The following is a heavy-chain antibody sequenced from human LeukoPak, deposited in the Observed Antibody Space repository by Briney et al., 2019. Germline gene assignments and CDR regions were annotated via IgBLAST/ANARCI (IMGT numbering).Heavy chain of an antibody. D-gene: IGHD6-13*01. CDR3: AKGSPPSGIAAAGSYMDV. V-gene: IGHV3-23*01. Sequence: GGSLRLSCAASGFTFSSYGMSWVRQAPGKGLEWVSAISGSGGSTYYADSVKGRFTISGDNSKNTLYLQMNSLRAEDTAVYYCAKGSPPSGIAAAGSYMDVWGKGTTVTISS. J-gene: IGHJ6*03. CDR2: ISGSGGST. CDR1: GFTFSSYG.